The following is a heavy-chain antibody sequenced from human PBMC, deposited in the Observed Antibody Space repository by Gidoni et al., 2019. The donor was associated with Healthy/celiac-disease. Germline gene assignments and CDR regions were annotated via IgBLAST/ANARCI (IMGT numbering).Heavy chain of an antibody. CDR2: GST. D-gene: IGHD3-22*01. J-gene: IGHJ4*02. V-gene: IGHV4-4*02. CDR3: ATINSSGFIFDY. Sequence: GSTNYNPSLKSRVTISVDKSKNQFSLKLSSVTAADTAVYYCATINSSGFIFDYWGQGTLVTVSS.